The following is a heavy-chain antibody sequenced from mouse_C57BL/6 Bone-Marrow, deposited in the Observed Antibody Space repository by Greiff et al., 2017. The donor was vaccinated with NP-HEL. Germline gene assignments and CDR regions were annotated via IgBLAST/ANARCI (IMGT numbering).Heavy chain of an antibody. J-gene: IGHJ1*03. CDR2: ISSGGSYT. CDR3: ARHESNYWYFDV. D-gene: IGHD1-3*01. V-gene: IGHV5-6*01. CDR1: GFTFSSYG. Sequence: EVKVVESGGDLVKPGGSLKLSCAASGFTFSSYGMSWVRQTPDKRLEWVATISSGGSYTYYPDSVKGRFTISRDNAKNTLYLQMSSLKSEDTAMYYCARHESNYWYFDVWGTGTTVTVSS.